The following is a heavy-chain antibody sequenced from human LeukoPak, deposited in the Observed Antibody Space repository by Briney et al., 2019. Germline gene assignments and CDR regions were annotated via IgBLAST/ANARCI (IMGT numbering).Heavy chain of an antibody. CDR2: IYHSGST. CDR1: GGSISSAGYY. D-gene: IGHD3-10*01. CDR3: ARGTVYYGSGSYYNSIDY. V-gene: IGHV4-30-2*01. J-gene: IGHJ4*02. Sequence: SETLSLTCTVSGGSISSAGYYWSWVRQPPGKGLEWIGYIYHSGSTNYNPSLKSRVTISVDTSKNQFSLKLSSVTAADTAVYYCARGTVYYGSGSYYNSIDYWGQGTLVTVSS.